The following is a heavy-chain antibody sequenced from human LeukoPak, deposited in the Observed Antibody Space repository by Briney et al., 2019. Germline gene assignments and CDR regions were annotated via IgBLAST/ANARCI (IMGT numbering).Heavy chain of an antibody. CDR1: GFXFSTYA. CDR2: ISAGGGSV. D-gene: IGHD5-18*01. Sequence: PGGSLRLSCAASGFXFSTYAISWVRQAPEKGLEWVSGISAGGGSVSYADSVKGRFTISRVNSKNTLYLQMNSLRVEDTAVYYCARESGHTYDYCDYWGRGTLVTVSS. V-gene: IGHV3-23*01. CDR3: ARESGHTYDYCDY. J-gene: IGHJ4*01.